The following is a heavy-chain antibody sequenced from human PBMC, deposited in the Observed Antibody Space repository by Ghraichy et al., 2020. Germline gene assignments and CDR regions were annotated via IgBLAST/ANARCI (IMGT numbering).Heavy chain of an antibody. CDR3: AKDMAFSGDTGSGWYQVLDY. CDR1: GFTFSSYG. CDR2: ISYDGSNK. D-gene: IGHD6-19*01. Sequence: GGSLRLSCAASGFTFSSYGMHWVRQAPGKGLEWVAVISYDGSNKYYADSVKGRFTISRDNSKNTLYLQMNSLRAEDTAVYYCAKDMAFSGDTGSGWYQVLDYWGQGTLVTVSS. J-gene: IGHJ4*02. V-gene: IGHV3-30*18.